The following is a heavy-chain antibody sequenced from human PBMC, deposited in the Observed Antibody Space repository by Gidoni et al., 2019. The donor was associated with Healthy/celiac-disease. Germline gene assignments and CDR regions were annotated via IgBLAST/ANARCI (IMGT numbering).Heavy chain of an antibody. J-gene: IGHJ4*02. CDR2: IYSSGRP. Sequence: VQLQASGPGLVNPSQTLSLTWTVSGGSLSCGGYYWSWIRQHPGKGLKWIGYIYSSGRPYYIPSLKSRVTISVDTYKNQFSLKLSSVTAADTAVYYCARAGENRFLEWLPNYWGQGTLVTVSS. D-gene: IGHD3-3*01. V-gene: IGHV4-31*02. CDR1: GGSLSCGGYY. CDR3: ARAGENRFLEWLPNY.